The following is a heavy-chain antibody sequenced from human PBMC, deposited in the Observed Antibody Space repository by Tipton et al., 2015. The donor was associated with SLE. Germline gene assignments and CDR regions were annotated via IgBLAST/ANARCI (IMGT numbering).Heavy chain of an antibody. V-gene: IGHV4-61*02. D-gene: IGHD5-24*01. CDR2: LYTSGST. CDR3: ARLEVQEMGYYYYYMDV. CDR1: GGSISSGSYY. J-gene: IGHJ6*03. Sequence: TLSLTCTVSGGSISSGSYYWSWIRQPAGKGLEWIGRLYTSGSTNYNPSLKSRVTISVDTSKNQFSLKLSSVTAADTAVYYCARLEVQEMGYYYYYMDVWGKGTTVTVS.